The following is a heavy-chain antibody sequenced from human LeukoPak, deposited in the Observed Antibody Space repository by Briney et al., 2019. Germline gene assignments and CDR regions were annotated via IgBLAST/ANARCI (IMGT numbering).Heavy chain of an antibody. V-gene: IGHV1-2*02. CDR2: IIPRSGDT. CDR3: ARGREIHGGSDTKLDDY. D-gene: IGHD3-10*01. CDR1: GYSFTDYY. J-gene: IGHJ4*02. Sequence: ASVKVSCKASGYSFTDYYMHWVRQAPGQGLEWMGWIIPRSGDTSYAQKFQGRVTMTRDTSINTVDMDLSGLTSDDTAVFYCARGREIHGGSDTKLDDYWGQGTLVTVSS.